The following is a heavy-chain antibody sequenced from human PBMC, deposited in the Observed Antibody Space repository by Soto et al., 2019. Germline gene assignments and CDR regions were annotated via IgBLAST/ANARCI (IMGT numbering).Heavy chain of an antibody. CDR1: GYTFTSYA. CDR2: INAGNGNT. Sequence: ASVKVFCKASGYTFTSYAMHCVRQAPGQRLEWMGWINAGNGNTKYSQKFQGRVTITRDTSASTAYMELSSLRSEDTAVYYCARGGGWYVWFDPWGQGTLVTVSS. J-gene: IGHJ5*02. D-gene: IGHD6-19*01. V-gene: IGHV1-3*01. CDR3: ARGGGWYVWFDP.